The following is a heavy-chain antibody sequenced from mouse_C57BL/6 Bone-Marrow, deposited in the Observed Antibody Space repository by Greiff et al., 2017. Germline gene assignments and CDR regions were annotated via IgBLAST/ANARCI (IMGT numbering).Heavy chain of an antibody. V-gene: IGHV1-74*01. Sequence: QVQLQQPGAELVKPGASVKVSCTASGYTFTSYWMHWVQQRPGQGLEWIGRIRPSDSDTNYNQKFKGKATLTVDKSSSTAYLQLSSLTSEDSAVXYCAVDGYWGQGTTLTVSS. CDR2: IRPSDSDT. CDR1: GYTFTSYW. CDR3: AVDGY. J-gene: IGHJ2*01.